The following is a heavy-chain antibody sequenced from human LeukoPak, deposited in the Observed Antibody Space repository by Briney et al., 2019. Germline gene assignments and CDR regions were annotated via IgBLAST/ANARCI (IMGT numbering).Heavy chain of an antibody. Sequence: GGSLRLSCAASGFTFSDYHMSWIRQAPGKGLERVSYISSSGSTIYYADSVKGRFTISRDNAKNSLYLQMNSLRAEDTAVYYCARDRSWIWSGYYTVYGMDVWGQGTTVTVSS. CDR2: ISSSGSTI. CDR3: ARDRSWIWSGYYTVYGMDV. V-gene: IGHV3-11*01. D-gene: IGHD3-3*01. J-gene: IGHJ6*02. CDR1: GFTFSDYH.